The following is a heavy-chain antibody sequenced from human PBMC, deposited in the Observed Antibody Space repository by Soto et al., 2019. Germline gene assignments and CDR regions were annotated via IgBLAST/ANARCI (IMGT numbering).Heavy chain of an antibody. Sequence: PSETLSLTCAVSGYSISSGYYWGWIRQTPGKGLEWIASIYHSGSTYYNPSLKSRVTISVGTSKNQFSLKLTSVTAADTAVYYCARGEATVTPGWLDPWGQGIMVTVSS. V-gene: IGHV4-38-2*01. CDR2: IYHSGST. D-gene: IGHD4-17*01. J-gene: IGHJ5*02. CDR3: ARGEATVTPGWLDP. CDR1: GYSISSGYY.